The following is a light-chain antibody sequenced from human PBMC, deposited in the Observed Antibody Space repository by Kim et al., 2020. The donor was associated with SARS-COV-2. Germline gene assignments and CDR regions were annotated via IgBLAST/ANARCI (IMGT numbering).Light chain of an antibody. J-gene: IGKJ2*01. CDR2: SAS. CDR1: QTVGSH. V-gene: IGKV3-15*01. Sequence: VSPGESATLSCRASQTVGSHLAWYQQKPGQAPRLLIYSASTRATGIPPRFRSSGSGTEFTLTISSLQSEDSAIYYCQHHNNWPPYTFGQGTKMEI. CDR3: QHHNNWPPYT.